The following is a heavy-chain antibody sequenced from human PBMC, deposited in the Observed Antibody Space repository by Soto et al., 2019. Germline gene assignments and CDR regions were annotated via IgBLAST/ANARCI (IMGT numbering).Heavy chain of an antibody. Sequence: XETLSLTCTVSGCSISSYYWSWIRQPPGKGLEWIGYIYYSGSTNYNPSLKSRVTISVDTSKNQFSLKLSSVTAADTAVYYCARGMATFDYWGQGTLVTVSS. CDR3: ARGMATFDY. D-gene: IGHD5-12*01. CDR1: GCSISSYY. V-gene: IGHV4-59*01. J-gene: IGHJ4*02. CDR2: IYYSGST.